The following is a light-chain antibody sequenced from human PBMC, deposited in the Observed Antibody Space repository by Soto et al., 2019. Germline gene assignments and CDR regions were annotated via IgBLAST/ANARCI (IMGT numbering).Light chain of an antibody. J-gene: IGKJ2*01. Sequence: EIVMTQSPGTLSVSPGERATLSCRASQSLSSNLAWYQQKPGQAPRLLIYGASTRATGIPARFSRSGSGTEFTLTISSLPTEDFAVYYCQQYNSWSPYTFGQGTKLEIK. CDR1: QSLSSN. CDR3: QQYNSWSPYT. CDR2: GAS. V-gene: IGKV3-15*01.